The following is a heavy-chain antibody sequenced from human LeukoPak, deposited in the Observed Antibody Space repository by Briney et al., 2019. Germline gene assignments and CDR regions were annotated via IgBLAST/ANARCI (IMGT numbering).Heavy chain of an antibody. V-gene: IGHV1-18*04. CDR2: ISAYNGNT. J-gene: IGHJ6*04. CDR1: GYSFTSYG. CDR3: ARRVDYYYGMDV. Sequence: ASGKVSCKASGYSFTSYGISWVRHAPGQGLEWMGWISAYNGNTNYAQKLQGRVTMTTDTSTSTAYMELRSLRSDDTAVYYCARRVDYYYGMDVWGKGTTVTVSS.